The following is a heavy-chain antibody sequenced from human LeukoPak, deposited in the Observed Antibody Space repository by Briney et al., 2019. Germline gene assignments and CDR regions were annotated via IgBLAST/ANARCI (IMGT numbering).Heavy chain of an antibody. CDR1: GGSISSYY. J-gene: IGHJ3*02. V-gene: IGHV4-59*08. CDR2: IYYSVST. CDR3: ASSYDSSGYYLSNAFDI. D-gene: IGHD3-22*01. Sequence: PSETLSLTCTVSGGSISSYYWSWIRQPPGKGLEWIGYIYYSVSTNYNPSLKSRVTISVDTSKNQFSLKLSSVTAADTAVYYCASSYDSSGYYLSNAFDIWGQGTMVTVSS.